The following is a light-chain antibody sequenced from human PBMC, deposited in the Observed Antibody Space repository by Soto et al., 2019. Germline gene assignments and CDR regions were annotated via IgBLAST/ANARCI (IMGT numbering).Light chain of an antibody. V-gene: IGKV3-20*01. J-gene: IGKJ2*02. Sequence: EIVLTQSPGTLSLSPGERATLSCRASQTVSSNYLAWYRQKPGQAPRLLIYGASSRATGIPDRVSGSGSGTDFTLTISSLEPEEFAVYYCQQYGSSPCTFGQGTKLEIK. CDR1: QTVSSNY. CDR2: GAS. CDR3: QQYGSSPCT.